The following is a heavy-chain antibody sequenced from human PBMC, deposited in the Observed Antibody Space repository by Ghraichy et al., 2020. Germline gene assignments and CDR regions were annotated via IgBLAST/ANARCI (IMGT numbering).Heavy chain of an antibody. D-gene: IGHD1-1*01. CDR1: GFTVSSNY. J-gene: IGHJ3*02. CDR2: IYSGGST. CDR3: AREEGYSGPDAFDI. V-gene: IGHV3-53*01. Sequence: GGSLRLSCAASGFTVSSNYMSWVRQAPGKGLEWVSVIYSGGSTYYADSVKGRFTISRDNSKNTLYLQMNSLRAEDTAVYYCAREEGYSGPDAFDIWGQGTMVTVSS.